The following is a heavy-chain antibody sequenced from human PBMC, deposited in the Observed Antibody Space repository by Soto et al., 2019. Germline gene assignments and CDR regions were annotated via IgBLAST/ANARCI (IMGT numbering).Heavy chain of an antibody. CDR2: IFSNDEK. D-gene: IGHD2-2*01. J-gene: IGHJ5*02. CDR1: GFSLSNARMG. Sequence: QVTLKESGPVLVKPTETLTLTCTVSGFSLSNARMGVSWIRQPPGKALEWLAHIFSNDEKSYSTSLKSRLTLSKDTSKSQVVLTMTNMDPVDTATYYCDFLVPAASGGSWFDPWGQGTLVTVSS. V-gene: IGHV2-26*01. CDR3: DFLVPAASGGSWFDP.